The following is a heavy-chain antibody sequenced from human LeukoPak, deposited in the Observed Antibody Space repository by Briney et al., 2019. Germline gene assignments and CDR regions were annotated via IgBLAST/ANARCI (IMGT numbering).Heavy chain of an antibody. J-gene: IGHJ5*02. CDR3: AKEGGGWYLPGWFDA. CDR2: ISGSGGRP. D-gene: IGHD6-19*01. Sequence: GGSLRLSCAASGFTFSSYAMSWVRQAPGKGLEWVSAISGSGGRPYYADPVKGRLTISRDNSKNTLYLQMNGLRAEDTAVYYCAKEGGGWYLPGWFDAWGEGTLVTVSS. CDR1: GFTFSSYA. V-gene: IGHV3-23*01.